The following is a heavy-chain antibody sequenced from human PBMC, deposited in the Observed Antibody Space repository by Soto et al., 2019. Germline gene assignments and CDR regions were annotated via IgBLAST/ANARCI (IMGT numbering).Heavy chain of an antibody. CDR1: GGSIRTTRYY. V-gene: IGHV4-31*03. D-gene: IGHD3-3*01. CDR2: IYHSGST. Sequence: PSETLSLTCTVSGGSIRTTRYYWRWIRQHPGKGLEWIAYIYHSGSTYYNPSLKSRVAMSVDTSSNQFSLSLSSVTAADTAVYYCARVISEDRSTISGVVIWTMDVWGQGTTVTVSS. CDR3: ARVISEDRSTISGVVIWTMDV. J-gene: IGHJ6*02.